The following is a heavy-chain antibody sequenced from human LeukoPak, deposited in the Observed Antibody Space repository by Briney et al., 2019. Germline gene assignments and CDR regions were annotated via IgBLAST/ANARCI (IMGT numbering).Heavy chain of an antibody. V-gene: IGHV5-51*01. CDR2: IYPGDSDT. CDR1: GYSFTSYW. D-gene: IGHD6-13*01. Sequence: GESLKISCKGSGYSFTSYWIGWVRQMPGKGLEWMGIIYPGDSDTRYSPSFQGQVTISADKSISTAYLQWSSLKASDTAMYYCYLKNVWYSSSYYAFDIWGQGTMVTVSS. CDR3: YLKNVWYSSSYYAFDI. J-gene: IGHJ3*02.